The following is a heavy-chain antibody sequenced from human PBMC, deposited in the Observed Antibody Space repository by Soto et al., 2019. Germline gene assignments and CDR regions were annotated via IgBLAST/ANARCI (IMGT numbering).Heavy chain of an antibody. D-gene: IGHD1-26*01. J-gene: IGHJ6*01. V-gene: IGHV1-69*01. CDR1: GGTFNTFA. Sequence: QVQLVQSGADVKKPGSSAKVSCKASGGTFNTFAFTWVRQAPGQGFEWMGGVIPLFNTPDYAQKFKGRVTITADESTSTVYLELSGLSSDDTAVYYCGLASKWELLGYFYGLDVCGQGPTVIVS. CDR2: VIPLFNTP. CDR3: GLASKWELLGYFYGLDV.